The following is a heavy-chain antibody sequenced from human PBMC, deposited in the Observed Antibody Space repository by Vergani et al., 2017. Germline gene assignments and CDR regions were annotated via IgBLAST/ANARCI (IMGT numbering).Heavy chain of an antibody. CDR2: IDPSDSYT. D-gene: IGHD3-22*01. CDR1: GYSFTSYW. Sequence: EVQLVQSGAEVKKPGESLKISCKGSGYSFTSYWISWVRQMPGKGLEWMGRIDPSDSYTNYSPSLQGHVTISADKSISTAYLQWSSLKASETAKYYCAGLPRGRYYYGSSANGAWGQGTLVTVSS. J-gene: IGHJ5*02. V-gene: IGHV5-10-1*01. CDR3: AGLPRGRYYYGSSANGA.